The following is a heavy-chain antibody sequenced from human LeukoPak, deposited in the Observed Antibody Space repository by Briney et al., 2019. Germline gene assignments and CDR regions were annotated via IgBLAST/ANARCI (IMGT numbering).Heavy chain of an antibody. CDR3: ARDLAVPGTARGY. Sequence: ASVKVSCKASGYTFTSYAMNWVRQAPGQGPEWMGWIHTNTGNPTYAQGFTGRFVFSLDSSVSTAYLQIDSVEAEDTAVYFCARDLAVPGTARGYWGQGTLVTVSS. J-gene: IGHJ4*02. CDR2: IHTNTGNP. CDR1: GYTFTSYA. V-gene: IGHV7-4-1*01. D-gene: IGHD6-19*01.